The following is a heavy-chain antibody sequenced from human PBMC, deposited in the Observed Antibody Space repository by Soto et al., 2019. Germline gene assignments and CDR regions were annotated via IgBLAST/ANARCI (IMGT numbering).Heavy chain of an antibody. V-gene: IGHV4-4*02. Sequence: QVQLQESGPGLVKPSGTLSLTCAVSGGSISSSSWWNWVRQPPGKGLEWIGEIYHSGSTNYNPSLKSRVTISVDKSKNQFSLKLSSVTAADTAVYYCARMLNDYSNVKGFDYWGQGTLVTVSS. D-gene: IGHD4-4*01. CDR2: IYHSGST. J-gene: IGHJ4*02. CDR1: GGSISSSSW. CDR3: ARMLNDYSNVKGFDY.